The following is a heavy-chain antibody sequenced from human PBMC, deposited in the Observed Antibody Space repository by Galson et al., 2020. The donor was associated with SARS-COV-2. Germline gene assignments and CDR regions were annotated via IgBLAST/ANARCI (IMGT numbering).Heavy chain of an antibody. D-gene: IGHD3-10*01. Sequence: ASVKLSCKASGYTFSGHYMHWVRLAPGQGLEWMGRINHNRGDTDVAQKFQGRVTMTTDTSLTTAYMALSRLTSDDTAVYYCTRGSKSSPFYHFDPWGQGTLVTVSS. J-gene: IGHJ5*02. V-gene: IGHV1-2*06. CDR3: TRGSKSSPFYHFDP. CDR2: INHNRGDT. CDR1: GYTFSGHY.